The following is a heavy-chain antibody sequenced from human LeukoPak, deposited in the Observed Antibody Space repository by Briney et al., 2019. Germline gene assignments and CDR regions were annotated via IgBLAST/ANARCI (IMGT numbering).Heavy chain of an antibody. CDR3: AREYQLLYPYYYYYGMDV. V-gene: IGHV4-34*01. Sequence: SETLSLTCAVYGGSFSGYYWSWIRQPPGKGLEWIGEINHSGSTNYNPSLKSRVTISVDTPKNQFSLKLSSVTAADTAVYYCAREYQLLYPYYYYYGMDVWGQGTTVTVSS. D-gene: IGHD2-2*02. CDR1: GGSFSGYY. CDR2: INHSGST. J-gene: IGHJ6*02.